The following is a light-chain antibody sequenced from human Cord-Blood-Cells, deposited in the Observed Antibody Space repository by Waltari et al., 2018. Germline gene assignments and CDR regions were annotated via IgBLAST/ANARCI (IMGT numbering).Light chain of an antibody. V-gene: IGLV2-23*01. CDR3: CSYAGSSTWV. CDR1: SSDVGSYNL. CDR2: EGS. J-gene: IGLJ3*02. Sequence: QSALTQPASVSGSPGQSSTISCTGTSSDVGSYNLVSWYQQHPGKAPKLIIYEGSKRPSGVSNRFSGSKSGNTASLTISGLQAEDEADYYCCSYAGSSTWVFGGGTKLTVL.